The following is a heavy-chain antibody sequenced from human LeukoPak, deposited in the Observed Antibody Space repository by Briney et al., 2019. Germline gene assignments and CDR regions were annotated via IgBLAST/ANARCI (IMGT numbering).Heavy chain of an antibody. CDR2: ISSSSSYI. D-gene: IGHD1-26*01. CDR3: ARDAGVGSYLY. V-gene: IGHV3-21*01. J-gene: IGHJ4*02. CDR1: GFTFSSYS. Sequence: GGSLGLSCAASGFTFSSYSRNWVRQAPGKGLEWVSSISSSSSYIYYADSVKGRFTISRDNAKNSLYLQMNSLRAEDTAVYYCARDAGVGSYLYWGQGTLVTVSS.